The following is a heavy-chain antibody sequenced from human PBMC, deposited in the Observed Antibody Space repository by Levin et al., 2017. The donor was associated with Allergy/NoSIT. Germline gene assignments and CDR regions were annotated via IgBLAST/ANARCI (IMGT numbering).Heavy chain of an antibody. Sequence: GGSLRLSCSASGFTFSSYAMHWVRQAPGKGLEYVSAISSNGGSTYYADSVKGRFTISRDNSKNTLYLQMSSLRAEDTAVYYCVKPLSTVTTYFDYWGQGTLVTVSS. CDR3: VKPLSTVTTYFDY. CDR2: ISSNGGST. J-gene: IGHJ4*02. D-gene: IGHD4-17*01. CDR1: GFTFSSYA. V-gene: IGHV3-64D*06.